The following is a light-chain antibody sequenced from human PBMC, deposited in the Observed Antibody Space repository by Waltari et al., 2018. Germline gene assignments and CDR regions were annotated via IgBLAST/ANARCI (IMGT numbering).Light chain of an antibody. J-gene: IGKJ2*01. CDR3: QQYSSHYT. Sequence: DIQMTQSPSTLSASVGDRVTITCRASQSILTWLAWYQQKPGKAPKLLIYKASNLQSGVPSRFSSSGSGTEFTLTISSLQPDDFATYYCQQYSSHYTFGQGTKLEIK. V-gene: IGKV1-5*03. CDR2: KAS. CDR1: QSILTW.